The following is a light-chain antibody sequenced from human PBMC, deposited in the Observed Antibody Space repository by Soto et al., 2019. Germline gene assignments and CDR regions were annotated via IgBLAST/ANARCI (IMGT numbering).Light chain of an antibody. J-gene: IGKJ2*01. CDR2: LGS. V-gene: IGKV2-28*01. CDR3: MQALQTPPYT. CDR1: QSLLHSNGYNL. Sequence: DIVMTQSPLSLPVTPGEPASISCRSSQSLLHSNGYNLLDWYLQKPGQSPQLLIHLGSNRASGVPDRFSGSGSGTDFTLRISRVEAEDVGVYYCMQALQTPPYTFGQGTKVEIK.